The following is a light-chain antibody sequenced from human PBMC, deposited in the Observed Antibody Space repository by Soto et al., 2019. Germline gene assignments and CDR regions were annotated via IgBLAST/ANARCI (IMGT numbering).Light chain of an antibody. CDR3: SSYTSSSTYV. J-gene: IGLJ1*01. CDR2: DVS. CDR1: SSDVGSSNG. V-gene: IGLV2-18*02. Sequence: SALTRPPSVSGSAGQSVAISCTGTSSDVGSSNGVSWYQQPPGTAPKLMIYDVSNRPSGVPDRFSGSKSGNTASLTISGLQAEDEADYYCSSYTSSSTYVFGTGTKVTVL.